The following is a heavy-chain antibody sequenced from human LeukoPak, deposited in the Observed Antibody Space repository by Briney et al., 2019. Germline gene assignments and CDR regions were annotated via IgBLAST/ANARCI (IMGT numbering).Heavy chain of an antibody. CDR1: GFSFSSYA. CDR2: ISGSGSTT. CDR3: AKGLRYSDY. V-gene: IGHV3-23*01. D-gene: IGHD4-17*01. Sequence: GGSLRLSCAASGFSFSSYAMTWVRQAPGKGLEWVSTISGSGSTTYYADSVKGRLTISRDNFKNTLYLQMNSLRAEDTALYYCAKGLRYSDYWGQGTLVTISS. J-gene: IGHJ4*02.